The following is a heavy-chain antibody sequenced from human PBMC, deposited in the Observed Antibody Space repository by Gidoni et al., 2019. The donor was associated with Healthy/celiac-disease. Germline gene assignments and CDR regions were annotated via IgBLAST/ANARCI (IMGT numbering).Heavy chain of an antibody. CDR3: ARGGYSYGYVPYYFDY. CDR1: GYTFTSYA. D-gene: IGHD5-18*01. V-gene: IGHV1-3*01. J-gene: IGHJ4*02. CDR2: INAGNGNT. Sequence: QVQPVQSGAEVKKPGASVKVSCKASGYTFTSYAMHWVRQAPGQRLEWMGWINAGNGNTKYSQKFQGRVTITRDTSASTAYMELSSLRSEDTAVYYCARGGYSYGYVPYYFDYWGQGTLVTVSS.